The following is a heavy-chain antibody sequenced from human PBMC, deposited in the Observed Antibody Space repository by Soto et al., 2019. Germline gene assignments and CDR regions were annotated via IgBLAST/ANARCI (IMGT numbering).Heavy chain of an antibody. V-gene: IGHV3-66*01. J-gene: IGHJ5*02. CDR3: ARDAGFGRGGRFDP. CDR1: GFSVSDNY. CDR2: IYSSGDT. D-gene: IGHD3-3*01. Sequence: EVQLVESGGGLVQPGGSLRLSCAASGFSVSDNYMSWVRQAPGKGLEWISVIYSSGDTYYADSVKGRLTISRDNPRNTLYLQINDRRVEDTAIYYCARDAGFGRGGRFDPWGQGTPVTVSS.